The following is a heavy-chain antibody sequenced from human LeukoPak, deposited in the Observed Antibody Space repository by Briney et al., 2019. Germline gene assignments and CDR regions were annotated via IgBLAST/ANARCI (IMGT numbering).Heavy chain of an antibody. CDR3: ARDGYNFDAFDI. CDR1: GGSISSGDYY. V-gene: IGHV4-30-4*08. D-gene: IGHD5-24*01. CDR2: IYYSGST. Sequence: PSETLSLTCTVSGGSISSGDYYWSWIRQPPGKGLEWIGYIYYSGSTYYNPSLKSRVTISVDTSKNQFSLKLSSVTAADTAVYYCARDGYNFDAFDIRGQGTMVTVSS. J-gene: IGHJ3*02.